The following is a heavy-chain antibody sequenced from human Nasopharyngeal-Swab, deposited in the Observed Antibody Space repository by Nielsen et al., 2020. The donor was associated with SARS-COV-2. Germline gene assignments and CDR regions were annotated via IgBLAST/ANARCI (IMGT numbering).Heavy chain of an antibody. J-gene: IGHJ6*03. V-gene: IGHV4-59*11. CDR1: GVSISSQY. CDR3: ARGGAGVVASPVLGLGPFYYYHFMDV. D-gene: IGHD6-6*01. Sequence: GSLRLSCTVSGVSISSQYWSWIRQPPGKGLEWIGYISRNSGTNYNPSLKRRVSISIDTSQSQFSLKLTSVTAADTAVYYCARGGAGVVASPVLGLGPFYYYHFMDVWGQGTTVTVSS. CDR2: ISRNSGT.